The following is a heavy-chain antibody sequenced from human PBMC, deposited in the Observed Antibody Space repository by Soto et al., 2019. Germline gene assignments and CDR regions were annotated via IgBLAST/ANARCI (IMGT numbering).Heavy chain of an antibody. CDR3: ARDTGAYYYDSSGYRDYIDY. Sequence: SETLSLTCAVYGGSFSGYYWTWIRQPPGTGLEWIGEINHSGSTNYNPSLKSRVTISVDTSKNQFSLQLSSVTAADTAVYYCARDTGAYYYDSSGYRDYIDYWGQGTLVTVSS. D-gene: IGHD3-22*01. CDR2: INHSGST. J-gene: IGHJ4*02. CDR1: GGSFSGYY. V-gene: IGHV4-34*09.